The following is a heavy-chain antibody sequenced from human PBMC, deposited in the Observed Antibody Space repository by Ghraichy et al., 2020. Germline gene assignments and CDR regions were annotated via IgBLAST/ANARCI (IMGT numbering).Heavy chain of an antibody. D-gene: IGHD6-6*01. Sequence: SQTLSLTCAVYGGSFSGYFWNWIRQRPGKGLEWIGEINHSGSTNYNPSLKSRVTISVDMSSKNQFSLRLTPVTAADTAVYYCARMRRQLVGGDYWGQGTLVTVSS. CDR1: GGSFSGYF. CDR3: ARMRRQLVGGDY. V-gene: IGHV4-34*01. J-gene: IGHJ4*02. CDR2: INHSGST.